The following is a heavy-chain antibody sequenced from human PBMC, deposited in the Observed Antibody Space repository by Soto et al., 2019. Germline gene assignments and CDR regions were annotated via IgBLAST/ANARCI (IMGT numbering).Heavy chain of an antibody. CDR1: GFSVTNNY. D-gene: IGHD2-2*01. J-gene: IGHJ4*02. V-gene: IGHV3-66*01. Sequence: EVQVVESGGGLVQPGGSLRLSCVASGFSVTNNYMNWVRQAPGKGLEWVSIIDIGGNTYYADSVKDRFTISRDNSRNTLYLHMDSLRAEDTAVYYCARGRGSTGYLGREHYFDYWGQGTLVTVSP. CDR3: ARGRGSTGYLGREHYFDY. CDR2: IDIGGNT.